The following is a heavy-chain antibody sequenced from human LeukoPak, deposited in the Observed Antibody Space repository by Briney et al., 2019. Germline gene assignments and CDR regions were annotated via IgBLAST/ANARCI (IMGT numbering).Heavy chain of an antibody. CDR1: GDSVSSNSAA. CDR2: TYYRSKWYN. D-gene: IGHD6-19*01. V-gene: IGHV6-1*01. Sequence: SQTLSLTCAISGDSVSSNSAAWNWIRQSPSRGLEWLGRTYYRSKWYNDYAVSVKSRITINPDTSKNQFSLQLNSVTPEDTAVYYCARAPGIAVAPEERFDPWGQGTLVTVSS. CDR3: ARAPGIAVAPEERFDP. J-gene: IGHJ5*02.